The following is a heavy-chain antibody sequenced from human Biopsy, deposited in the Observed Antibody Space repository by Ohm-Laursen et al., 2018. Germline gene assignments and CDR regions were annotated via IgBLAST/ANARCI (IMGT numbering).Heavy chain of an antibody. CDR1: GKTFSDYQ. V-gene: IGHV4-34*08. D-gene: IGHD2-15*01. J-gene: IGHJ4*02. CDR3: GNEVHGRDY. CDR2: INQAGTT. Sequence: VTLSLTCAVFGKTFSDYQWRWIRQPPGKGLEWIGQINQAGTTNYNPSLKSRVSISADASKYEFSLRLTSVTAADTAVYLCGNEVHGRDYWGLGAQVTVSS.